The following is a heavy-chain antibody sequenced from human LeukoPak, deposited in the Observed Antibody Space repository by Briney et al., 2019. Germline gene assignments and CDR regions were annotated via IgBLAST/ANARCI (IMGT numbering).Heavy chain of an antibody. CDR3: ATDLGGSYSLSFDY. V-gene: IGHV1-24*01. Sequence: ASVKVSCKVSGYTLTELSMHWVRQAPGKGLEWMGGFDPEDGETIYAQKFQGRVTMTEDTSTNTAYMELSSLRSEDTAVYYCATDLGGSYSLSFDYWGQRTLVTVSS. J-gene: IGHJ4*02. CDR1: GYTLTELS. D-gene: IGHD1-26*01. CDR2: FDPEDGET.